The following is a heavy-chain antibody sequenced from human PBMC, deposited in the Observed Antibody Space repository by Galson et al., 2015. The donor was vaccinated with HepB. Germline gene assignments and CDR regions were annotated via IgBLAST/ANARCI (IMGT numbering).Heavy chain of an antibody. Sequence: SLRLSCAVSGFTFSGAWMSWVRQAPGKGLEWVATIKQDGSDKYYVDSVKGRFTISRDNAKNSLFLQMISLRAEDTAVYYCARSLIIFSHYDILTGYPYYLAYWVQGTLVTVSS. CDR2: IKQDGSDK. J-gene: IGHJ4*02. V-gene: IGHV3-7*03. D-gene: IGHD3-9*01. CDR3: ARSLIIFSHYDILTGYPYYLAY. CDR1: GFTFSGAW.